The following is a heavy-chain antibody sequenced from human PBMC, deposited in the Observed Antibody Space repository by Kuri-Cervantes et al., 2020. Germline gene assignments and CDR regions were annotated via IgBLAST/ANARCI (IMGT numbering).Heavy chain of an antibody. CDR1: GFTFSSYA. Sequence: ETLSLTCAASGFTFSSYAMSWVRQAPGKGLEWVSVIYSGGSTYYADSVKGRFTISRDNSKNTLYLQMNSLRAEDTAVYYCARDQYYAFDIWGQGTMVTVSS. V-gene: IGHV3-53*01. J-gene: IGHJ3*02. CDR2: IYSGGST. CDR3: ARDQYYAFDI.